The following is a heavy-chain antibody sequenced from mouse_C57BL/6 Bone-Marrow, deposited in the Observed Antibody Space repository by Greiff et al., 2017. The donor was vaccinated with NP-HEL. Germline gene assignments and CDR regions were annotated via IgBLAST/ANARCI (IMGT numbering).Heavy chain of an antibody. CDR3: ARRASLYYGSHWYFDV. Sequence: QVQLQQPGAELVKPGASVKMSCKASGYTFTSYWITWVKQRPGQGLEWIGDIYPGSGSTNYNEKFKSKATLTVDTSSSTAYMQLSSLTSEDSAVYYCARRASLYYGSHWYFDVWGTGTTVTVSS. D-gene: IGHD1-1*01. CDR2: IYPGSGST. CDR1: GYTFTSYW. V-gene: IGHV1-55*01. J-gene: IGHJ1*03.